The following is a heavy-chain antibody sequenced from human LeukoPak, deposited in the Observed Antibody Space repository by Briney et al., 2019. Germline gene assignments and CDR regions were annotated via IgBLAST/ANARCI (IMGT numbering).Heavy chain of an antibody. CDR3: TTGTWIQLWLADY. CDR1: GFTFSNAC. Sequence: GGSLRLSCAASGFTFSNACMSWVRQAPGKGLEWVGHIKGKAEGGTTDYAAPVQGRFTISRDDSKNTLYLQMNSLITEDTAVYYCTTGTWIQLWLADYWGQGTLVTVSS. J-gene: IGHJ4*02. D-gene: IGHD5-18*01. CDR2: IKGKAEGGTT. V-gene: IGHV3-15*01.